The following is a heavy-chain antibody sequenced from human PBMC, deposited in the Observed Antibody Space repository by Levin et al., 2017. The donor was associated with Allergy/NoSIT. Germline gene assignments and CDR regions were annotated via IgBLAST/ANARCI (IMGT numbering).Heavy chain of an antibody. CDR1: GFTFSDYY. CDR2: ISSSGSTI. CDR3: ARDGDCGGSCYPGY. Sequence: GESLKISCAASGFTFSDYYMSWIRQAPGKGLEWVSYISSSGSTIYYADSVKGRFTISRDNAKNSLYLQMNSLRAEDTAVYYCARDGDCGGSCYPGYWGQGTLVTVSS. D-gene: IGHD2-15*01. V-gene: IGHV3-11*01. J-gene: IGHJ4*02.